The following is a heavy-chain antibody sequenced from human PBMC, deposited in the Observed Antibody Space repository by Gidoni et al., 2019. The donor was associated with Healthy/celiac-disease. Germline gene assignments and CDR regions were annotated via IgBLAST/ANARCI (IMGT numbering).Heavy chain of an antibody. J-gene: IGHJ4*02. CDR1: VGSISSYY. CDR2: IYYSGST. V-gene: IGHV4-59*01. D-gene: IGHD6-19*01. CDR3: ARGAEWLPSFDY. Sequence: QVQLQESGPGLVHLSETLSLTCTVSVGSISSYYWSWIRQPPGQGLEWIGYIYYSGSTNYNASLKSRVTISVDTSKNQFSLKLSSVTAADTAVYYCARGAEWLPSFDYWGQGTLVTVSS.